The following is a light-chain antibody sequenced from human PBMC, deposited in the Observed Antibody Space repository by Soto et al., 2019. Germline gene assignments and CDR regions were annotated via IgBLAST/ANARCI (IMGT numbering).Light chain of an antibody. CDR1: QDISNY. V-gene: IGKV1-33*01. CDR3: QQFANLPLT. Sequence: DIQMTQSPSSLSASVGDRVTITCQASQDISNYLNWYQQKPGKAPKILIYDASVLEAGVPSRFSGGGSGTHFTLPISSMQAEDGATYYCQQFANLPLTFGGGTKVQIK. J-gene: IGKJ4*01. CDR2: DAS.